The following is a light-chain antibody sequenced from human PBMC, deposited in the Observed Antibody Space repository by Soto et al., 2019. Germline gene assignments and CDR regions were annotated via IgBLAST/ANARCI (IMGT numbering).Light chain of an antibody. CDR3: QQYNSWPLT. CDR1: QSVSTN. J-gene: IGKJ4*01. Sequence: EIVMTQSPATLSVSPGERATLSCRASQSVSTNLAWYQQKPGQAPRLLIHSASTGATGIPARFSGSGSGTEFTLTISGLQSEDFAVYYCQQYNSWPLTFGGGTKVDIK. CDR2: SAS. V-gene: IGKV3-15*01.